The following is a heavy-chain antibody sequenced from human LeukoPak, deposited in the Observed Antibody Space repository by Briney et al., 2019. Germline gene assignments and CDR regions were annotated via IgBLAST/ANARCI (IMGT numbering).Heavy chain of an antibody. V-gene: IGHV3-23*01. CDR1: GFTFSDYV. CDR3: ARAPRGFQWFVEY. Sequence: GGSLRLSCATSGFTFSDYVMTWVSQTPGKGLEWVSDISGSGGSTYYADFVKGRFTISRDRSKNTLLLQMNSLRAEDTAVYYCARAPRGFQWFVEYWGQGTLVTVSS. D-gene: IGHD3-10*01. J-gene: IGHJ4*02. CDR2: ISGSGGST.